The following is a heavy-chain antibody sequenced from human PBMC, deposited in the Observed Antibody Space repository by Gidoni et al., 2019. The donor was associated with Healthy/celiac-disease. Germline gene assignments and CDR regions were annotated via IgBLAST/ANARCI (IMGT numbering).Heavy chain of an antibody. CDR3: AKGRVYGRDDYAVRV. D-gene: IGHD4-17*01. V-gene: IGHV3-23*01. Sequence: EVQLLESGGGLVQPGGSLRLSCAASGFTFSSYAMSWVRQAPGTGLELVSAISGSGGSTYYADSVKGRFTISRDNSKNTLYLQMNSLRAEDTAVYYCAKGRVYGRDDYAVRVWGQGTMVTVSS. J-gene: IGHJ3*01. CDR1: GFTFSSYA. CDR2: ISGSGGST.